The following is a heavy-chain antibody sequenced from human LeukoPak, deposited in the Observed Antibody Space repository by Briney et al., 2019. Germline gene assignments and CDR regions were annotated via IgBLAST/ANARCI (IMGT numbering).Heavy chain of an antibody. D-gene: IGHD4-11*01. Sequence: GASVTVSFKASGYTLTDYNMHWVRQAPGQGPEWMGWMSPHSGDTNYAQHFRGSVTITSDTSITTAYMELTRLTSDDTAVYYCVRDLYMASPSPDYWGQGTLVTVSS. V-gene: IGHV1-2*02. CDR2: MSPHSGDT. CDR3: VRDLYMASPSPDY. CDR1: GYTLTDYN. J-gene: IGHJ4*02.